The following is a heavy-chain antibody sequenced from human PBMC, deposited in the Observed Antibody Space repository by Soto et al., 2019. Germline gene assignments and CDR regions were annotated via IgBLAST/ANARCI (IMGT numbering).Heavy chain of an antibody. J-gene: IGHJ6*02. CDR1: GFTFSTYW. CDR2: INNDGSNT. V-gene: IGHV3-74*01. Sequence: EVQLVESGGGLVQPGGSLRLSCAASGFTFSTYWMHWVRQPPAKGLVWVSRINNDGSNTAYADSVKGRFTISRDNAQSTLYLQMNSLRAEDTAVYYCARDPLIGTTDYGLDVWGQGTTVSVSS. CDR3: ARDPLIGTTDYGLDV. D-gene: IGHD1-7*01.